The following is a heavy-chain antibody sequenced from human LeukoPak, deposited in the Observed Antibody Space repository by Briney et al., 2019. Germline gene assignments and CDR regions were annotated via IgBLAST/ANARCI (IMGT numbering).Heavy chain of an antibody. CDR3: ARHLRAVAGGRYFDY. V-gene: IGHV4-59*01. J-gene: IGHJ4*02. D-gene: IGHD6-19*01. CDR1: GDSISSYY. Sequence: SETLSLTCTVSGDSISSYYWSWIRQPPGRGLEWTAYIYYSGTTHYNPSLRSRVTISVDTSKNQFSLKLTADTAVYYCARHLRAVAGGRYFDYWGQGTQVTVSS. CDR2: IYYSGTT.